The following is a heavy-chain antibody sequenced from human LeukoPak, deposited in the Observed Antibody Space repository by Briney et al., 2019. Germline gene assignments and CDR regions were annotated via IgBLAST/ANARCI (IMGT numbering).Heavy chain of an antibody. D-gene: IGHD3-22*01. CDR2: IYYSGST. CDR1: GGSISSYY. V-gene: IGHV4-59*01. J-gene: IGHJ4*02. Sequence: SETLSLTCTVSGGSISSYYWSWIRQPPGKGLEWIGYIYYSGSTNYNPSLKRRVTISVDTSKNQFSLKLSSVTAADTAVYYCARVTYDSSGYPFDYWGQGTLVTVSS. CDR3: ARVTYDSSGYPFDY.